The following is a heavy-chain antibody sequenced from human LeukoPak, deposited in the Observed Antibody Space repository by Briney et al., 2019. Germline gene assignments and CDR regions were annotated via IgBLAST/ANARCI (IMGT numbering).Heavy chain of an antibody. CDR3: AKDPTVTSSFFDY. D-gene: IGHD4-17*01. J-gene: IGHJ4*02. CDR2: ISGSGGST. CDR1: GFTFSSYA. V-gene: IGHV3-23*01. Sequence: GGSLRLSCAASGFTFSSYAMSWVRQAPGEGLEWVSAISGSGGSTYYADSVKGRFTISRDNSKNTLYLQMNSLRAEDTAVYYCAKDPTVTSSFFDYWGQGTLVTVSS.